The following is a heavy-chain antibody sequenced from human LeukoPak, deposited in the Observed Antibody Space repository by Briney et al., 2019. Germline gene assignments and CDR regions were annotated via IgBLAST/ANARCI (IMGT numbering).Heavy chain of an antibody. CDR1: GYTFTGYY. J-gene: IGHJ4*02. V-gene: IGHV1-2*02. CDR2: INPNSGGT. CDR3: AKGPPYYDFWSGSDQKDTDY. Sequence: ASVKVSCKASGYTFTGYYMHWVRQAPGQGLEWMGWINPNSGGTNYAQKFQGRVTMTRDTSISTAYMELSRLRSDDTAVYYCAKGPPYYDFWSGSDQKDTDYWGQGTLVTVSS. D-gene: IGHD3-3*01.